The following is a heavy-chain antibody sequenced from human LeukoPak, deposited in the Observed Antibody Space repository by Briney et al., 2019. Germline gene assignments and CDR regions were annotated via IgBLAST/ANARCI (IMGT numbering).Heavy chain of an antibody. Sequence: GASVKVSCKASGYTFTGYYMHWVRQAPGHGLEWMGWINPDSGGTNYAQKFQGRVTMTRDTSISTAYMELSRLRSDDTAVYYCARVGLFFYYYYMDVWGKGTTVTVSS. CDR3: ARVGLFFYYYYMDV. CDR2: INPDSGGT. CDR1: GYTFTGYY. V-gene: IGHV1-2*02. J-gene: IGHJ6*03. D-gene: IGHD3-10*02.